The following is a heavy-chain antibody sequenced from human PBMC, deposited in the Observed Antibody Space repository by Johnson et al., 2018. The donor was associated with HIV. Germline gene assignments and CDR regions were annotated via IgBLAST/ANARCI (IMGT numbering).Heavy chain of an antibody. V-gene: IGHV3-23*01. CDR2: PTPSGGCT. D-gene: IGHD2-2*01. CDR3: ARSGYGTTSSCTDDALDI. J-gene: IGHJ3*02. CDR1: FFPFLLSS. Sequence: SLPLSFSSSFFPFLLSSLLFFLHSPFNFLSFFSSPTPSGGCTYSADFVKGLFTISRDNSKNTLYLQMNNLRAEDTAVYYCARSGYGTTSSCTDDALDIWGQGKMVTVSS.